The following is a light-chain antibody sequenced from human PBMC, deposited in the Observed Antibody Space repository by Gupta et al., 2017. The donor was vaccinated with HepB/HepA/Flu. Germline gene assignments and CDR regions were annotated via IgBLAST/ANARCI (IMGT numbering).Light chain of an antibody. J-gene: IGKJ1*01. CDR3: LQDYKYPRT. Sequence: AIQMTQAPSSLSASVGDRVTITCRASQYIRNDLGWYHQRPGKGPKLLIYSASILQSGVPSRFSGSGSGTDFTLAISSLQPEEFGTYYCLQDYKYPRTFGQGTKVEIK. CDR2: SAS. V-gene: IGKV1-6*01. CDR1: QYIRND.